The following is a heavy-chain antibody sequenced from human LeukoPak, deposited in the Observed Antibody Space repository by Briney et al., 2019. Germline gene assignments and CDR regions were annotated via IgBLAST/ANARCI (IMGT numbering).Heavy chain of an antibody. J-gene: IGHJ4*02. CDR1: GFTFSSYA. Sequence: GGSLRLSCAASGFTFSSYAMSWVRQAPGKGLEGGSAISGSGGSTYYADSVKGRFTISRDNSKNTLYLQMNSLRAEDTAVYYCAKDIAAAGTYFDYWGQGTLVTVSS. D-gene: IGHD6-13*01. V-gene: IGHV3-23*01. CDR2: ISGSGGST. CDR3: AKDIAAAGTYFDY.